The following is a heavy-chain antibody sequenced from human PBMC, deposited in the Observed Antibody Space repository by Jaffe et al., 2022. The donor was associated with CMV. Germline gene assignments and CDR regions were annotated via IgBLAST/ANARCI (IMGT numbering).Heavy chain of an antibody. D-gene: IGHD6-13*01. CDR1: GFTFSSSG. CDR2: IWYDGSSK. V-gene: IGHV3-33*08. CDR3: ARGGYSSIWYGFDY. J-gene: IGHJ4*02. Sequence: QVQLMESGGDVVQPGRSLRLSCAASGFTFSSSGMHWVRQAPGKGLEWVAVIWYDGSSKNYADSVRGRFTISRDNAKNTMYLQMNSLRVEDTAVYYCARGGYSSIWYGFDYWGQGTLVTVSS.